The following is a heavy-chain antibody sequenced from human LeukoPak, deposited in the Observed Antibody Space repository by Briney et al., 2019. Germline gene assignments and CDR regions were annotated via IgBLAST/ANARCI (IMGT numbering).Heavy chain of an antibody. CDR3: AKEKMATIYYFDY. J-gene: IGHJ4*02. Sequence: GRSLRLSCAASGFTFSSYGMHWVRQAPGKGLEWVAVIWYDGSNKYYADSVKGRFTISRDNSKNALYLQMNSLRAEDTAVYYCAKEKMATIYYFDYWGQGTLVTVSS. D-gene: IGHD5-24*01. CDR1: GFTFSSYG. V-gene: IGHV3-33*06. CDR2: IWYDGSNK.